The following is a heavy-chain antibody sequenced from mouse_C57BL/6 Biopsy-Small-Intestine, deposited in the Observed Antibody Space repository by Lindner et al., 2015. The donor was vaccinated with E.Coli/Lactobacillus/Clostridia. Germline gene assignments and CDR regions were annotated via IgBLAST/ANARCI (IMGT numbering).Heavy chain of an antibody. CDR2: FYPGSGSA. V-gene: IGHV1-55*01. CDR1: GYTFTNYW. J-gene: IGHJ2*01. CDR3: ARGDGYMYFFDY. D-gene: IGHD2-3*01. Sequence: VQLQESGAELVKPGASVKMSCKASGYTFTNYWMTWVRQRPGQGLEWIGDFYPGSGSAHYSEKFENKATLTGDTSSSTVYMQLSSLTSEDSAIYFCARGDGYMYFFDYWGQGTTLTVSS.